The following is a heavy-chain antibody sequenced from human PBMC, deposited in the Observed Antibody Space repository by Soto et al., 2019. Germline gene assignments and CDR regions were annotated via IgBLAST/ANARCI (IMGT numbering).Heavy chain of an antibody. V-gene: IGHV3-15*01. Sequence: GGSLRLSCAASGFTFSDAWMSWVRQAPGKGLDWVGRIKSKSDGGTTEYAAPVRGRFTISRDDSKNTLYLQMNSLKTEDTAVYYCTTDLWRIAVVVGSTGYFNPWGQGTRVTVSS. CDR2: IKSKSDGGTT. CDR1: GFTFSDAW. D-gene: IGHD2-15*01. CDR3: TTDLWRIAVVVGSTGYFNP. J-gene: IGHJ5*02.